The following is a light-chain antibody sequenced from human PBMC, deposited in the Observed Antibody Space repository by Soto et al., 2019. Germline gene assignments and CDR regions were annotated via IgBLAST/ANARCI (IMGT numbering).Light chain of an antibody. V-gene: IGKV3-20*01. J-gene: IGKJ1*01. CDR2: GAS. Sequence: EIVLTQSPCTLSLSPGERATLSCRASQSVSSSYLGWYQQKPGQTPRLLIYGASTRATGIPARFSGSGSGTDFTLTFSRLDPEDFAVYYCQHYGGSQGTFGQGTKVDIK. CDR1: QSVSSSY. CDR3: QHYGGSQGT.